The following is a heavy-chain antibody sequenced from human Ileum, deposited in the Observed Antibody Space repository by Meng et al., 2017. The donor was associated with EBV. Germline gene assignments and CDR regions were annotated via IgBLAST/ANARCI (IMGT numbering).Heavy chain of an antibody. D-gene: IGHD5/OR15-5a*01. Sequence: QRERSGPGLVKPSETLSLTCTVSGGSIKTDSYWGWIRQPPGKGLDWIGSIFHSGSAYYNPSLKSRVSISVHTSENYFSLNLRSVTAADTAVYYCARAPSTSSTRTFDYWGQGTLVTVSS. CDR3: ARAPSTSSTRTFDY. J-gene: IGHJ4*02. V-gene: IGHV4-38-2*02. CDR1: GGSIKTDSY. CDR2: IFHSGSA.